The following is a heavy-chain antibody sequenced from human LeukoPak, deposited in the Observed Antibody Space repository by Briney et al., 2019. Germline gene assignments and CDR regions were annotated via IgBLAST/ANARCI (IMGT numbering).Heavy chain of an antibody. CDR2: INHSGST. D-gene: IGHD3-22*01. V-gene: IGHV4-34*01. CDR1: GGSFSGYY. J-gene: IGHJ4*02. CDR3: ARHRGRYYYDSSGYYPGRTYYFDY. Sequence: PSETLSLTCAVYGGSFSGYYWSWIRQPPGKGLEWIGEINHSGSTNYNPSLKSRVTISVDTSKNQFSLKLSSVTAADTAVYYCARHRGRYYYDSSGYYPGRTYYFDYWGQGTLVTVSS.